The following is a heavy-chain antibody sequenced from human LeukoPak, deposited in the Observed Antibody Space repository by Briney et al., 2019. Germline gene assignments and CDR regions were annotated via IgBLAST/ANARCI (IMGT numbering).Heavy chain of an antibody. J-gene: IGHJ4*02. Sequence: GGSLRLSYAASGFIFSDFSMDWVRHDPGKGLEWLSNLRGGRSGLGSGMYYADSVRGRFPISRDDAKTSLYLQMSSLRAEDTAFYYCARDNNWGSDYWGQGALVTVSS. CDR2: LRGGRSGLGSGM. CDR3: ARDNNWGSDY. CDR1: GFIFSDFS. D-gene: IGHD7-27*01. V-gene: IGHV3-48*04.